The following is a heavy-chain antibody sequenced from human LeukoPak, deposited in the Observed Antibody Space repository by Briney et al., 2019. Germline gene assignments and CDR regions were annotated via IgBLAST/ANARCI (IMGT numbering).Heavy chain of an antibody. V-gene: IGHV4-30-2*01. CDR3: ARGGTMVQGGS. CDR1: GGSISSGGYS. J-gene: IGHJ5*02. Sequence: SQTLSLTCAVSGGSISSGGYSWSWIRQPPGKGLEWIGYIYHSGSTNYNPSLKSRVTISVDTSKNQFSLKLSSVTAADTAVYYCARGGTMVQGGSWGQGTLVTVSS. D-gene: IGHD3-10*01. CDR2: IYHSGST.